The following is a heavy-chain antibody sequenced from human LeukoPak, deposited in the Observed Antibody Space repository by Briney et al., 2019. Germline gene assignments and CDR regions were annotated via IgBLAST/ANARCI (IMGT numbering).Heavy chain of an antibody. CDR1: GFTFSSDW. V-gene: IGHV3-7*01. CDR3: ARGSLGFGDFDAFDI. CDR2: IKQDGSEK. D-gene: IGHD3-10*01. Sequence: GGSLRLSCAASGFTFSSDWMSWVRQAPGKGLEWVANIKQDGSEKYYVDSVKGRFTISRDNAKNSLYLQMNSLRAEDTAVYYCARGSLGFGDFDAFDIWGQGTMVTVSS. J-gene: IGHJ3*02.